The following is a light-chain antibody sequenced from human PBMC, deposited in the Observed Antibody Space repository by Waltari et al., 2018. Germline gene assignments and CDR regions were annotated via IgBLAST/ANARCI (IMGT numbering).Light chain of an antibody. Sequence: LVLTQSPSASASLGASVKLTCTLSSGYSSNVIAWLQQQPGKGPRYLMKVNSDGSHRKGDGIPDRFSASKSGTEGQLTISSLQSEDEADYFCQTGGHGTWVFGGGTKLTVL. CDR1: SGYSSNV. J-gene: IGLJ3*02. V-gene: IGLV4-69*01. CDR3: QTGGHGTWV. CDR2: VNSDGSH.